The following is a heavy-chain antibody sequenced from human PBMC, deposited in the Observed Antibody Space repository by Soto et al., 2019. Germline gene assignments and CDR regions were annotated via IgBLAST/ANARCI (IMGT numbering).Heavy chain of an antibody. CDR3: ARGASYSSSPDY. CDR1: GYTFTSYA. J-gene: IGHJ4*02. D-gene: IGHD6-13*01. CDR2: INAGNGNT. Sequence: QVQLVQSGAEVKKPGASVKVSCNASGYTFTSYAMHWVRQAPGQRLEWMGWINAGNGNTKYSQKFQGRVTITRDTSASTAYMELSSLRSEDTAVYYCARGASYSSSPDYWGQGTLVTVSS. V-gene: IGHV1-3*01.